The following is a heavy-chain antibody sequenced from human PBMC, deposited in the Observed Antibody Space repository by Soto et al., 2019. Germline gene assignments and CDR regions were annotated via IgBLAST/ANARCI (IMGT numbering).Heavy chain of an antibody. CDR1: GGSFSGYY. V-gene: IGHV4-34*01. CDR3: ASYYDFWSGYPTRYREFDY. J-gene: IGHJ4*02. CDR2: INHSGST. Sequence: SETLSLTYAVYGGSFSGYYWSWIRQPPGKGLEWIGDINHSGSTNYNPSLKSRATISVDTSKNQFSLKLTSVTAADTAVYYCASYYDFWSGYPTRYREFDYWGQGTLVTVSS. D-gene: IGHD3-3*01.